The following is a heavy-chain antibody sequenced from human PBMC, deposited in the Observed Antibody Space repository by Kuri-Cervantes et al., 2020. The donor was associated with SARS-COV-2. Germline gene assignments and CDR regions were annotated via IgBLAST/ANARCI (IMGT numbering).Heavy chain of an antibody. Sequence: GESLKISCAASGFTFSSYSMNWVRQAPGKGLEWVSYISSSSSTKYYADSVKGRFTISRDNAKNSLYLKMNSLRDEDTAVYYCARENQGNYYDSSGYYHYYYYGMDVWGQGTTVTVSS. CDR3: ARENQGNYYDSSGYYHYYYYGMDV. CDR1: GFTFSSYS. V-gene: IGHV3-48*02. J-gene: IGHJ6*02. D-gene: IGHD3-22*01. CDR2: ISSSSSTK.